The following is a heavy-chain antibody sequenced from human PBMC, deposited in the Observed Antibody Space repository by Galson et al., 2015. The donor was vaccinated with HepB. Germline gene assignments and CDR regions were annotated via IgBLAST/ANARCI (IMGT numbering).Heavy chain of an antibody. CDR2: INAGNGNT. CDR3: ARDRAPKRVVPAAGGNWFDP. CDR1: GYTFTSYA. Sequence: SVKVSCKASGYTFTSYAMHWVRQAPGQRLEWMGWINAGNGNTKYSQKFQGRVTITRDTSASTAYMELSSLRSEDTAVYYCARDRAPKRVVPAAGGNWFDPWGQGTLVTVSS. D-gene: IGHD2-2*01. V-gene: IGHV1-3*01. J-gene: IGHJ5*02.